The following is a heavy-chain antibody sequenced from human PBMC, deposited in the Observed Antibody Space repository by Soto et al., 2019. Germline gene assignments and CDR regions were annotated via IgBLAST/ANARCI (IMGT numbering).Heavy chain of an antibody. CDR3: AKGPHYYGSGSQYGMDV. D-gene: IGHD3-10*01. CDR2: IWYDGSNK. J-gene: IGHJ6*02. V-gene: IGHV3-33*06. Sequence: PGGSLRLSCAASGFTFSSYGMHWFRQAPGKGLEWVAVIWYDGSNKYYADSVKGRFTISRDNSKNTLYLQMNSLRAEDTAVYYCAKGPHYYGSGSQYGMDVWGQGTTVTVSS. CDR1: GFTFSSYG.